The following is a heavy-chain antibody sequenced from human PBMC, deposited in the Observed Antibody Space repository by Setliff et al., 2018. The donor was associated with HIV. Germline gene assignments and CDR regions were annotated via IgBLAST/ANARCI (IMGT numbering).Heavy chain of an antibody. CDR2: IFYSGIT. Sequence: SETLSLTCTVSGGSFTSRGYYWGRIRQPPGKGLEWIGSIFYSGITYYNPSLKSRVTISVDTSKNQFSLNLTSVTAADTAVYYCARSKTFYDFWGGYYTHGAFKIWGLGTMVTVSS. CDR1: GGSFTSRGYY. D-gene: IGHD3-3*01. CDR3: ARSKTFYDFWGGYYTHGAFKI. J-gene: IGHJ3*02. V-gene: IGHV4-39*01.